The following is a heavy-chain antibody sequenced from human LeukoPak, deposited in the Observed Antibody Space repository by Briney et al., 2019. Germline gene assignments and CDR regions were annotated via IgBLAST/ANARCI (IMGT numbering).Heavy chain of an antibody. CDR1: GFTFSSYG. V-gene: IGHV3-33*06. CDR3: AEDHSYGVQIDY. Sequence: GRSLRLSCAVSGFTFSSYGMHWIRQAPGKGLEWVAVIWYDGSNKYYADSVKGRFTISRDNSKNTLYLQMSSLRAEDTAVYYCAEDHSYGVQIDYWGQGTLVSVSS. J-gene: IGHJ4*02. CDR2: IWYDGSNK. D-gene: IGHD5-18*01.